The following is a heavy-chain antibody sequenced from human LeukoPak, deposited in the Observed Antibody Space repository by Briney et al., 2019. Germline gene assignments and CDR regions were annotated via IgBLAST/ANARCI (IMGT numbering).Heavy chain of an antibody. D-gene: IGHD3-10*01. CDR1: GGTFSSYA. Sequence: ASVKVSCKASGGTFSSYAISWVRQAPGQGLEWMGRIIPILGIANYAQKFQGRVTITADKSTSTAYMELSSLRSEDTAVYYCATDLRITMVRGVIPYDYWGQGTLVTVSS. J-gene: IGHJ4*02. V-gene: IGHV1-69*04. CDR3: ATDLRITMVRGVIPYDY. CDR2: IIPILGIA.